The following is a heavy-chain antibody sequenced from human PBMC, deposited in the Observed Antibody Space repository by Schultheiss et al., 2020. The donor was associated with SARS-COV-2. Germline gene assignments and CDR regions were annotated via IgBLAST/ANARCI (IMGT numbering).Heavy chain of an antibody. CDR1: GGSISSGDYY. V-gene: IGHV4-30-4*08. J-gene: IGHJ6*02. CDR3: ARGRMTTWTNYYYNYDLDV. D-gene: IGHD4-17*01. Sequence: SQTLSLTCTVSGGSISSGDYYWSWIRQHPGKGLEWIGYIYYSGSTYYNPSLKSRITISIDTSKNLFSLSLTSVTAADTAVYYCARGRMTTWTNYYYNYDLDVWGQGTTVTVSS. CDR2: IYYSGST.